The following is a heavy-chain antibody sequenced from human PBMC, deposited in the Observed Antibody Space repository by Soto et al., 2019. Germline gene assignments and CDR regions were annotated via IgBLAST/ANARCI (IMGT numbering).Heavy chain of an antibody. D-gene: IGHD3-22*01. CDR2: IWYDGSNK. CDR1: GFTFSSYD. V-gene: IGHV3-33*01. Sequence: GGSLRLSCAASGFTFSSYDMHWVRQAPGKGLEWVAVIWYDGSNKYYADSVKGRFTISRDNSKNTLYLQMNSLRAEDTAVYYCARADSPYYDSSGYYQLNTPFDYWGQGTLVTVSS. J-gene: IGHJ4*02. CDR3: ARADSPYYDSSGYYQLNTPFDY.